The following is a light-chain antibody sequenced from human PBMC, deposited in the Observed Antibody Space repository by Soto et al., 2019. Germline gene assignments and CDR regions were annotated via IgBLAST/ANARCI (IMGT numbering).Light chain of an antibody. V-gene: IGKV3-20*01. J-gene: IGKJ3*01. CDR3: QQFSSYPPRFT. CDR2: GAS. Sequence: EIVLTQSPGTLSPSPGERATLSCRASQSVSSSYLAWYQQKPGQAPRLLIYGASSRATGIPDRFSGGGSGTDFTLTISRLEPEDFAVYYCQQFSSYPPRFTFGPGTKVDI. CDR1: QSVSSSY.